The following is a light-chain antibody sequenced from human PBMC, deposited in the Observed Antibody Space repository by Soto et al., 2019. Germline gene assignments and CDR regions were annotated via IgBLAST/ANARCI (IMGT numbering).Light chain of an antibody. CDR2: DFS. CDR3: RSSTIAQSLVV. V-gene: IGLV2-14*01. J-gene: IGLJ3*02. CDR1: SSDIADYNY. Sequence: QSVLTQPASVSGSPGQSITISCTGTSSDIADYNYVSWYQQYPGKVPKLVIYDFSHRPSGVFNRCSGSKSGNTAPLSISVAEAEDEADYYWRSSTIAQSLVVFGEGTQLTVL.